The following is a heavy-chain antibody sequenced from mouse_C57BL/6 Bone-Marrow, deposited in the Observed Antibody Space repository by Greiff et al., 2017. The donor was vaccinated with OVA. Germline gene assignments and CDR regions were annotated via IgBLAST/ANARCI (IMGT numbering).Heavy chain of an antibody. CDR3: ARRGNYYGSSYRWFAY. CDR2: IHPNSGST. J-gene: IGHJ3*01. CDR1: GYTFTSYW. Sequence: QVQLQQPGAELVKPGASVKLSCKASGYTFTSYWMHWVKQRPGQGLEWIGMIHPNSGSTNYNEKFKSKATLTVDKSSSTAYMELRSLTSEDSAVYFCARRGNYYGSSYRWFAYWGQGTLVTVSA. D-gene: IGHD1-1*01. V-gene: IGHV1-64*01.